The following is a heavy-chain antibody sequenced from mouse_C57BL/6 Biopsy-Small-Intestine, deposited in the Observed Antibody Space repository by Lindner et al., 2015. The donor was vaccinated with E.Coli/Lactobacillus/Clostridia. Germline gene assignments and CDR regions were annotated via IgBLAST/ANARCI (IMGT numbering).Heavy chain of an antibody. CDR2: IDPYNGAT. CDR3: VRRDSSGFPFDY. J-gene: IGHJ2*01. V-gene: IGHV1S135*01. CDR1: GYSFTGYN. Sequence: VQLQESGPELVKPGASVKMSCKAFGYSFTGYNMHWVKQSHGKSLEWIGYIDPYNGATSYNQKFKGKATLTVDKSSNTAYMQLNSLTSEDSAVYYCVRRDSSGFPFDYWGQGTTLTVSS. D-gene: IGHD3-2*01.